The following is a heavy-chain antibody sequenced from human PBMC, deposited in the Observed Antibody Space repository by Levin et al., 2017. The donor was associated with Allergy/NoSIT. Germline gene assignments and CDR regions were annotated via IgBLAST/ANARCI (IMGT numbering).Heavy chain of an antibody. J-gene: IGHJ3*02. Sequence: TGESLKISCKASGYTFTSYDINWVRQATGQGLEWMGWMNPNSGNTGYAQKFQGRVTMTRNTSISTAYMELSSLRSEDTAVYYCARSYCSSTSCYDAFDIWGQGTMVTVSS. CDR2: MNPNSGNT. CDR1: GYTFTSYD. CDR3: ARSYCSSTSCYDAFDI. D-gene: IGHD2-2*01. V-gene: IGHV1-8*01.